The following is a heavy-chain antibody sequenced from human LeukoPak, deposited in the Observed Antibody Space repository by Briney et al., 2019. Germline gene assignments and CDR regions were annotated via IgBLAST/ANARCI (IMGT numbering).Heavy chain of an antibody. CDR3: AKDLSGGDCPDY. D-gene: IGHD2-21*02. CDR1: GFTFSSYE. CDR2: ISSSGSTI. V-gene: IGHV3-48*03. Sequence: GGSLRLSCAASGFTFSSYEMNWVRQAPGKGLEWVSYISSSGSTIYYADSVKGRFTISRDNSKNTLYLQMNSLRAADTAVYYCAKDLSGGDCPDYWGQGTLVTVSS. J-gene: IGHJ4*02.